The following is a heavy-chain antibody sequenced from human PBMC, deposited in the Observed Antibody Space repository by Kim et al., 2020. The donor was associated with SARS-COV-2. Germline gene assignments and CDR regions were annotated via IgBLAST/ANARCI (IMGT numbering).Heavy chain of an antibody. D-gene: IGHD3-22*01. J-gene: IGHJ3*02. Sequence: GGSLRLSCAASGFTFSGSAMHWVRQASGKGLEWVGRIRSKANNYATAYASSVKGRFTISRDDSKNTAYLQMNSLKTEDTAVYYCTRVPPDYDKFDDTFDIWGQGTMVTVSS. CDR2: IRSKANNYAT. CDR3: TRVPPDYDKFDDTFDI. CDR1: GFTFSGSA. V-gene: IGHV3-73*01.